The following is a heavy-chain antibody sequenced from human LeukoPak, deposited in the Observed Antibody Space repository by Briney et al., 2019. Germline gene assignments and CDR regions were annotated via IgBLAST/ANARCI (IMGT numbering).Heavy chain of an antibody. J-gene: IGHJ3*02. CDR3: ARAAPDYSDTSGYFQDDAFDI. D-gene: IGHD3-22*01. CDR1: GFSFRSYA. V-gene: IGHV3-23*01. Sequence: GGSLRLSCAASGFSFRSYAMSWVRQAPGKGLEWVSVISESGGSTYYADSVKGRFTVSRDNSKNTLSLQMNSLRAEDTAVYYCARAAPDYSDTSGYFQDDAFDIWGQGTRVTVSS. CDR2: ISESGGST.